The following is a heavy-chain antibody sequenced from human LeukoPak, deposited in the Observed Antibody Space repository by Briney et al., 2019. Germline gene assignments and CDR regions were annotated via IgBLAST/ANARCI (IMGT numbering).Heavy chain of an antibody. V-gene: IGHV4-61*02. CDR1: GYSISSGYY. D-gene: IGHD2-2*01. J-gene: IGHJ3*02. CDR3: ARELHCTSTSCYGYPTDASDI. Sequence: PSETLSLTCTVSGYSISSGYYWGWIRRPAGKGLEWIGRIYTSGSTNYNPSLKSRVTISLDTSRNQFSLKLSSVTAADTAVYYCARELHCTSTSCYGYPTDASDIWGQGTVVTVSS. CDR2: IYTSGST.